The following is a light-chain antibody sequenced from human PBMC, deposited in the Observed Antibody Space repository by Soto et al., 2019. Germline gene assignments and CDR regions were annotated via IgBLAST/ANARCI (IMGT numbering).Light chain of an antibody. CDR3: CSYAGRNTFV. Sequence: QSALTQSASVSGSPGQSITISCTGTSSDVGPYNLVSWYQQHPGKALKLIIYEVSERPSGVSNRFSGSKSGNTASLTISGLQADDEADYYCCSYAGRNTFVFGLGTKVTVL. V-gene: IGLV2-23*02. CDR1: SSDVGPYNL. J-gene: IGLJ1*01. CDR2: EVS.